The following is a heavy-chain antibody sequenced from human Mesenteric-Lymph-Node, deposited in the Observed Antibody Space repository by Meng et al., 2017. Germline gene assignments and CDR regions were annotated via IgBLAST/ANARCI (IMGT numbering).Heavy chain of an antibody. CDR3: ARHRGNYYQSFLH. D-gene: IGHD1-26*01. Sequence: LQLQDSGPGLVKSSETLSLTCTVSGDSISSNSYYWGWIRQPPGKGLEWIASIDYSGITFQNPSLKSRLTTSVDTSKNQFSLQLRFVTAADTAVYYCARHRGNYYQSFLHWGQGTLVTVSS. CDR2: IDYSGIT. V-gene: IGHV4-39*01. CDR1: GDSISSNSYY. J-gene: IGHJ1*01.